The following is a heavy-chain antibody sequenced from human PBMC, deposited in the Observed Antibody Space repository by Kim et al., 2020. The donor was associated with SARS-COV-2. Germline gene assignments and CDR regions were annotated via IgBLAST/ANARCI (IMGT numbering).Heavy chain of an antibody. CDR3: ARVSYGDYLDQ. CDR2: LSGSGLST. D-gene: IGHD4-17*01. CDR1: GFSFNTYA. J-gene: IGHJ4*02. Sequence: GGSLRLSCGASGFSFNTYAMAWVRQAPGKGLEWVSHLSGSGLSTNYADSVKGRFTISRDNSQNSVHLQMDSLRAEDTALYYCARVSYGDYLDQWGQGILV. V-gene: IGHV3-23*01.